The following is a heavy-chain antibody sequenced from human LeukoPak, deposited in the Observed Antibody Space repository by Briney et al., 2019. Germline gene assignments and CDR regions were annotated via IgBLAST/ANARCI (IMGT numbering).Heavy chain of an antibody. CDR3: ARITTVVTPFDY. CDR1: GGSISSSSYY. Sequence: SETLSLTCTVSGGSISSSSYYWGWIRQPPGKGLEWIGSIYYSGSTYYNPSLKSRVTISVDRSRNQFSLKLTSVTAADTAVYYCARITTVVTPFDYWGQGTLVTVSS. D-gene: IGHD4-23*01. V-gene: IGHV4-39*07. J-gene: IGHJ4*02. CDR2: IYYSGST.